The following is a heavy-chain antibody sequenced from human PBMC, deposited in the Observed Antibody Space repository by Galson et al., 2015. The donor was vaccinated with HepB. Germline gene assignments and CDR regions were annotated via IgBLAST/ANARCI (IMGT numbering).Heavy chain of an antibody. CDR3: AKGRSATRLLFGC. V-gene: IGHV3-9*01. CDR1: GFTFDDYA. Sequence: SLRLSCAASGFTFDDYAMHWVRQAPGKGLEWVSGIGWNSGSIGYADSVKGRFTISRDNAKNSLYLHMNNLRPEDTAFYYCAKGRSATRLLFGCWGQGTLVTVSS. D-gene: IGHD6-6*01. CDR2: IGWNSGSI. J-gene: IGHJ4*02.